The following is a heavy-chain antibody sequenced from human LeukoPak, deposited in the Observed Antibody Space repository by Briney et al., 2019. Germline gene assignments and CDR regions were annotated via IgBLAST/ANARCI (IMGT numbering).Heavy chain of an antibody. CDR1: GDSLNTNTW. V-gene: IGHV4-4*02. CDR3: AREIFGARAFQY. Sequence: PSGTLSLTCAVSGDSLNTNTWWSWARQPPGKGLEWTGEIFHSGSTNYHPSLESRLTMSMDKSKNSFSLRLTSVTAADTAVYYCAREIFGARAFQYWGQGILVTVSS. D-gene: IGHD3-3*01. CDR2: IFHSGST. J-gene: IGHJ4*02.